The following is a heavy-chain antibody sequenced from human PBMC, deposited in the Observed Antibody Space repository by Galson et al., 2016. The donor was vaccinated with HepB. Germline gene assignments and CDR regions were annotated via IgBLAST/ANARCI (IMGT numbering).Heavy chain of an antibody. V-gene: IGHV3-43*01. D-gene: IGHD2-2*01. CDR3: VKDGRSELCRCITCSRPYYYSGRDV. CDR2: ISWDGGTT. J-gene: IGHJ6*02. CDR1: GFTFDDYT. Sequence: SLRLSCAASGFTFDDYTMHWVRQAPGKGLEWVSLISWDGGTTNSADSVKGRFTISRDNNKNSLYLQMKSLRTEDTALYYCVKDGRSELCRCITCSRPYYYSGRDVWGQGTTVTVSS.